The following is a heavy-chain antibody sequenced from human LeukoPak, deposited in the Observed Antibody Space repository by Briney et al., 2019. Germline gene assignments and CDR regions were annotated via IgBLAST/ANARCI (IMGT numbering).Heavy chain of an antibody. CDR2: ISSSSSSTI. V-gene: IGHV3-48*04. Sequence: GGSLRLSCAASGFTFSSYSMNWVRQAPGKGLEWVSYISSSSSSTIYYADSVRGRLTISRDNAKNSLYLQMNSLRAEDTAVYYCARDQGAYPYYFDYWGQGALVTVSS. J-gene: IGHJ4*02. CDR3: ARDQGAYPYYFDY. CDR1: GFTFSSYS. D-gene: IGHD2-2*02.